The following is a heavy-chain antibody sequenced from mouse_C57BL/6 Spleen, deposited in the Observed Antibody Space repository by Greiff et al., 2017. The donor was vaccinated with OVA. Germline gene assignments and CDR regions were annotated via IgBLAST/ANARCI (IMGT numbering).Heavy chain of an antibody. CDR3: ARHETHGSSYDAMDY. CDR1: GYTFTEYT. D-gene: IGHD1-1*01. CDR2: FYPGSGSI. V-gene: IGHV1-62-2*01. Sequence: VKLQQSGAELVKPGASVKLSCKASGYTFTEYTIHWVKQRSGQGLEWIGWFYPGSGSIKYNEKFKDNATFTADKSSSTVYMELSRLTSEDSAVYFCARHETHGSSYDAMDYWGQGTSVTVSS. J-gene: IGHJ4*01.